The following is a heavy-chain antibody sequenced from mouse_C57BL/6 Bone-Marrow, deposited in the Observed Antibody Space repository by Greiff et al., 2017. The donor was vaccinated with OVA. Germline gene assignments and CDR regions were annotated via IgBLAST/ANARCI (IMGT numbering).Heavy chain of an antibody. D-gene: IGHD4-1*01. V-gene: IGHV1-64*01. J-gene: IGHJ4*01. CDR3: ARILTGYAMDY. CDR2: IHPNSGST. Sequence: QVQLQQPGAELVKPGASVKLSCKASGYTFTSYWMHWVKQRPGQGLEWIGMIHPNSGSTNYNEKFKSKATLTVDKSSSTSYMQLSSLTSEDSAVYYCARILTGYAMDYWGPGTSVTVSS. CDR1: GYTFTSYW.